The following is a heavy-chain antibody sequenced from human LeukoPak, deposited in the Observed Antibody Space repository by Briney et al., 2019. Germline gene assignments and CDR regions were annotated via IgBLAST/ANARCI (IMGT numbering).Heavy chain of an antibody. Sequence: SETLSLTCTVSGGSISSYHWGWIRQPPGKGLEWIGYIYYSGSTNYNPSLKSRVTISVDTSKNQFSLKLSSVTAADTAVYYCARALNGYSRSPHFDYWGQGTLVTVSS. J-gene: IGHJ4*02. CDR1: GGSISSYH. CDR2: IYYSGST. CDR3: ARALNGYSRSPHFDY. D-gene: IGHD6-13*01. V-gene: IGHV4-59*01.